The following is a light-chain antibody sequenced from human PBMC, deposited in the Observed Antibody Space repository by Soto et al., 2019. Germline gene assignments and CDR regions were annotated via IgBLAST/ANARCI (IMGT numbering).Light chain of an antibody. V-gene: IGKV3-15*01. CDR2: GAS. Sequence: VMTQSPATLSASPGERVTLSCRASQNINTNLVWYQHKPGQAPRVLLYGASSRARGVPARFSGSGSGTDFTLNISSLQSEDFAIYYCQQYGNWPPLTFGGGTKLGIK. CDR3: QQYGNWPPLT. CDR1: QNINTN. J-gene: IGKJ4*01.